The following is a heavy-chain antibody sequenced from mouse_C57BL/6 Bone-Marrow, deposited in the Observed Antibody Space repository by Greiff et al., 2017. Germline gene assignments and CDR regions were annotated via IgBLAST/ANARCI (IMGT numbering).Heavy chain of an antibody. CDR2: ISSGSSTI. D-gene: IGHD1-1*02. Sequence: EVMLVESGGGLVKPGGSLKLSCAASGFTFSDYGMHWVRQAPEKGLEWVAYISSGSSTIYYADTVKGRFTLSGDNAKTTPFLQMTSLRSEDTAMYYCARGVVAVDYWGQGTSVTVSS. CDR3: ARGVVAVDY. CDR1: GFTFSDYG. J-gene: IGHJ4*01. V-gene: IGHV5-17*01.